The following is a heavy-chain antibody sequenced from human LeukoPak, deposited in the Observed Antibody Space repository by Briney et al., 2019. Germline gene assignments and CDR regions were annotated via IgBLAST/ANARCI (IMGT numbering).Heavy chain of an antibody. Sequence: GGSLRLSCAASGFTFSSYSMNWVRQAPGKGLEWVSSISSSSSYIYYADPVKGRFTISRDNAKNSLYLQMNSLRAKDTAVYYCAREAFGGDWFDPWGQGTLVTVSS. D-gene: IGHD2/OR15-2a*01. V-gene: IGHV3-21*01. CDR3: AREAFGGDWFDP. J-gene: IGHJ5*02. CDR2: ISSSSSYI. CDR1: GFTFSSYS.